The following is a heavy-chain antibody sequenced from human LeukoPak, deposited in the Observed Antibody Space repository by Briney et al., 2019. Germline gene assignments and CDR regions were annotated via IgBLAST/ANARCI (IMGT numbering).Heavy chain of an antibody. CDR2: ISGSGGYT. CDR1: GFTFSDHY. J-gene: IGHJ3*02. CDR3: AKVVYSGSYYADAFDI. Sequence: GGSLRLSCAASGFTFSDHYMDWVRQAPGKGLEWVSAISGSGGYTYYADSVKGRFTISRDNSKNTLYLQMNSLRAEDTAIYYCAKVVYSGSYYADAFDIWGQGTMVTVSS. D-gene: IGHD1-26*01. V-gene: IGHV3-23*01.